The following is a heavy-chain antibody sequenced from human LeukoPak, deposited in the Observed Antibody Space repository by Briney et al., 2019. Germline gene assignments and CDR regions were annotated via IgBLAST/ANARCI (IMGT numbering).Heavy chain of an antibody. D-gene: IGHD3-16*01. J-gene: IGHJ3*02. CDR1: GFTFSRYE. CDR3: GAARQYVGAFDI. Sequence: GGSLRLSCAASGFTFSRYEFYWVRQAPGKGLEGVSYISRDGTTIKYADSVKGRFTISRDDAKRSLYLQMNGLRADDMAIYYCGAARQYVGAFDIWGQGTVVTVSS. CDR2: ISRDGTTI. V-gene: IGHV3-48*03.